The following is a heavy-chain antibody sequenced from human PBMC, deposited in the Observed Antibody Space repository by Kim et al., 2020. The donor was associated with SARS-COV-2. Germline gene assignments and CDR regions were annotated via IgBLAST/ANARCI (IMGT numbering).Heavy chain of an antibody. CDR2: TYYRSKWYH. V-gene: IGHV6-1*01. D-gene: IGHD3-10*01. CDR1: GDSVSSNSAA. J-gene: IGHJ5*02. Sequence: SQTLSLTCAISGDSVSSNSAAWNWIRQSPSRGLEWLGRTYYRSKWYHDYAVSVKSRITINPDTSKNQFSLQLNSVTPEDTAVYYCARDNPGRFYSGSGNYYTKRNWFDPWGQGTLVTVSS. CDR3: ARDNPGRFYSGSGNYYTKRNWFDP.